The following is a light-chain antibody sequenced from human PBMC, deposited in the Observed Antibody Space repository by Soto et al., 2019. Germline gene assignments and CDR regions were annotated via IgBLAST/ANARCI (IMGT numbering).Light chain of an antibody. J-gene: IGKJ2*02. V-gene: IGKV1-39*01. CDR3: QESFSYPPLCT. CDR1: QSIARY. CDR2: AAS. Sequence: DIQMTQSPSSLSASIGDRVTITCRASQSIARYLNWYQQRPGKAPKLLIYAASSLQSGVPSRFTDSGSGTDFTLTISSLQPEDFATYYCQESFSYPPLCTFGQGTSLEIK.